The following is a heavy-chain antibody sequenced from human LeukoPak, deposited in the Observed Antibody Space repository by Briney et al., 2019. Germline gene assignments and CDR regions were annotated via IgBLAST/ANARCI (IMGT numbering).Heavy chain of an antibody. V-gene: IGHV3-21*01. CDR3: ARDVDGGPSYYFSRSWYNAFDI. CDR2: ISSSRSYI. CDR1: GFTFSSYS. J-gene: IGHJ3*02. Sequence: PGGPLRLSCAASGFTFSSYSMSWVRQAPGKGLEWVSSISSSRSYIYYADSVKGRFTISRDNAKNSLYLQMNSLRAEDTAVYYCARDVDGGPSYYFSRSWYNAFDIWGQGTMVTVSS. D-gene: IGHD6-13*01.